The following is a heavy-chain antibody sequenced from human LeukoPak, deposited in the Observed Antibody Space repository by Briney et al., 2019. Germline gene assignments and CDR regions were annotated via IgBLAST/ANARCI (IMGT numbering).Heavy chain of an antibody. J-gene: IGHJ4*02. Sequence: SETLSLTCSVSGGSISTYYWSWIRQPPGKGLEWIGYIYYSGSTSYNPSLKSRVTISVDTSKNQFSLDLSSVTAADTAVYYCARHGIVDSSRKYYFDYWGRGTLVTVSS. CDR3: ARHGIVDSSRKYYFDY. CDR2: IYYSGST. CDR1: GGSISTYY. V-gene: IGHV4-59*08. D-gene: IGHD6-13*01.